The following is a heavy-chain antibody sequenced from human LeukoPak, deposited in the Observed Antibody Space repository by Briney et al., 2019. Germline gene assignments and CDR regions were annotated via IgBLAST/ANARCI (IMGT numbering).Heavy chain of an antibody. CDR3: ARVTSMVGWYLDL. Sequence: SEALSLTCTVSGGSISSGGNYWSWIRQYPGEGLGLIGYIYSTGSSYYNPSLESRLTISVDTSRNQFSLRLTSVTAADTAVYYCARVTSMVGWYLDLWGRGTLVTVSS. CDR2: IYSTGSS. D-gene: IGHD5-18*01. CDR1: GGSISSGGNY. J-gene: IGHJ2*01. V-gene: IGHV4-31*03.